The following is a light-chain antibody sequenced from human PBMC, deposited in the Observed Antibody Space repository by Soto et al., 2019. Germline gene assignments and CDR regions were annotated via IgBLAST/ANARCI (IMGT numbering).Light chain of an antibody. V-gene: IGKV3-20*01. J-gene: IGKJ2*01. CDR3: KQYGSSPLYT. Sequence: IVLTQSPGTLSLSPGERATLSCRASQSVSSSYLAWYQQKPGQAPRLLIYGASSRATGIPDRFSGSGSATDFTLTISRLEHEDLAVYYCKQYGSSPLYTFGQGTKLEIK. CDR1: QSVSSSY. CDR2: GAS.